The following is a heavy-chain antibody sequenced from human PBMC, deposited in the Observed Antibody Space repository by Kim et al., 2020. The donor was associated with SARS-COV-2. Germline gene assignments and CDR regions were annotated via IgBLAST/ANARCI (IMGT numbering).Heavy chain of an antibody. D-gene: IGHD2-2*02. V-gene: IGHV4-34*01. CDR3: ARLQSSHCSSTSCYTNLDY. CDR2: INHSGST. J-gene: IGHJ4*02. Sequence: SETLSLTCAVYGGSFSGYYWSWIRQPPGKGLEWIGEINHSGSTNYNPSLKSRVTISVDTSKNQFSLKLSSVTAADTAVYYCARLQSSHCSSTSCYTNLDYWGPGTLVTVSS. CDR1: GGSFSGYY.